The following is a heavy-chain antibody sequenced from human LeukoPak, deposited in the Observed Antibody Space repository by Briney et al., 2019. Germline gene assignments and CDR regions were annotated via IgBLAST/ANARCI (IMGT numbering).Heavy chain of an antibody. V-gene: IGHV4-30-2*01. CDR3: ARARDYYGVDV. CDR2: IYHSGST. Sequence: LRLSCAASGFTFSDYSMNWVRQAPGKGLEWIGYIYHSGSTYYNPSLKSRVTISVDRSKNQFSLKLSSVTAADTAVYYCARARDYYGVDVWGQGTTVTVSS. J-gene: IGHJ6*02. CDR1: GFTFSDYS.